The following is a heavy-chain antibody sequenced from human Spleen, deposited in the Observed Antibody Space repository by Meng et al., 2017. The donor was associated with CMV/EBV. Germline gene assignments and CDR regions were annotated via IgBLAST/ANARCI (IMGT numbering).Heavy chain of an antibody. CDR3: ARSVVPAGRPLIGY. V-gene: IGHV3-48*04. D-gene: IGHD2-2*01. CDR2: ISRGTNTI. Sequence: GGSLRLSCAASGFTFSNYSMNWVRQAPGKGLEWISYISRGTNTIYYADSVKGRFTISRDIAKNSLFLQMNSLRAEDTALYYCARSVVPAGRPLIGYWGQGNMVTVSS. J-gene: IGHJ4*02. CDR1: GFTFSNYS.